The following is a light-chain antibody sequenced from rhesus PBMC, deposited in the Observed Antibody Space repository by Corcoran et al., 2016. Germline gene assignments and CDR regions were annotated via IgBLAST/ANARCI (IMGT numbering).Light chain of an antibody. CDR1: QGINND. J-gene: IGKJ2*01. CDR3: QPYYSTPFS. CDR2: EAS. V-gene: IGKV1-25*01. Sequence: DIQMTQSPSSLSASVGDRVTITCRASQGINNDLAWYQQKPGETPKILIYEASSLQSGIPSRFSGSGSGTDFTLTISSLRSEDIATYFCQPYYSTPFSFGQGTKVDIK.